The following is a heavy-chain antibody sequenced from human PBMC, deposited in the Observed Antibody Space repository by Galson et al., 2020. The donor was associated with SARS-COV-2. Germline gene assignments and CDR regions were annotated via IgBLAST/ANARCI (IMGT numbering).Heavy chain of an antibody. CDR1: GFTFSNAW. J-gene: IGHJ4*02. Sequence: TGGSLRLSCAASGFTFSNAWMSWVRQAPGKGLEWVGRIKSKTDGGTTDYAAPVKGRFTISRDDSKNTLYLQMNSLKTEETAVYYWTTGGVYYYDSSGYYVENDYWGQGTLVTVSS. CDR2: IKSKTDGGTT. CDR3: TTGGVYYYDSSGYYVENDY. V-gene: IGHV3-15*01. D-gene: IGHD3-22*01.